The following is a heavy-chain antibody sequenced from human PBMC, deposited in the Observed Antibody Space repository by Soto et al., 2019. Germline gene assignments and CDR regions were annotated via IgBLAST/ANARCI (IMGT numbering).Heavy chain of an antibody. D-gene: IGHD2-2*01. J-gene: IGHJ5*02. V-gene: IGHV1-18*04. CDR2: ISSYNGNT. CDR1: GYTFTSSG. CDR3: ARGPXYCSSTSCFSGVTWFDP. Sequence: ASVKVSCKASGYTFTSSGISWVRQAPGQGLEWMGWISSYNGNTNYAQKVQGRVTMTTDKSTSTTYMELRSLRSDDTAVYYCARGPXYCSSTSCFSGVTWFDPWGQGTLVTVSS.